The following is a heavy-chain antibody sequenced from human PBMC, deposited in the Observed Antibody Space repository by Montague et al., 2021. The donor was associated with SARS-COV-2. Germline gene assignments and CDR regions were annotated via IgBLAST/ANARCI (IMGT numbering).Heavy chain of an antibody. CDR2: IDYGGSP. CDR1: GVSVSNRYTH. Sequence: SETLSLTCTVSGVSVSNRYTHWSWIRQSPGKGLEWIGHIDYGGSPNYSPSLHSRVTISLDTSKNQLSLRLNSATAADTAVYYCATYWQGGSGRGSWGQGTPVTVSS. CDR3: ATYWQGGSGRGS. D-gene: IGHD3-10*01. J-gene: IGHJ5*02. V-gene: IGHV4-61*01.